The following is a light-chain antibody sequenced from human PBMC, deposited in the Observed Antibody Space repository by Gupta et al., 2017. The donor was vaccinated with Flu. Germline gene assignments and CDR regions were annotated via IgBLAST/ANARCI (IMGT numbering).Light chain of an antibody. CDR3: QKDNGAPWT. CDR1: QDISNF. CDR2: GAS. Sequence: DFQMTQSPSSLSASVGDRVTITCRASQDISNFLAWYRQKPGKVPELLIYGASTLQSGVPSRFSGSGSGTDFALTISSLQPEDVATYYCQKDNGAPWTFGQGTKVEIK. V-gene: IGKV1-27*01. J-gene: IGKJ1*01.